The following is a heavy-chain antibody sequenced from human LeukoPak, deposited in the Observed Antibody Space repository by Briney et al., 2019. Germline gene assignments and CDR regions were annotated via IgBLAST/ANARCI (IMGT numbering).Heavy chain of an antibody. J-gene: IGHJ4*02. CDR3: ASYDSSGHYHYFDY. CDR2: ISGSGGST. D-gene: IGHD3-22*01. V-gene: IGHV3-23*01. CDR1: GFTFRSYA. Sequence: GGSLRLSCAASGFTFRSYAMSWVRKAPGKGLEWVSAISGSGGSTDYADSVKGRFTISRDNSKNTLYMQMNSLRAEDTAVYCCASYDSSGHYHYFDYWGQGTLVTVSS.